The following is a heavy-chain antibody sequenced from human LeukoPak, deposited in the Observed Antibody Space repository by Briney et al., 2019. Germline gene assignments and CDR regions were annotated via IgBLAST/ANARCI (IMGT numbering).Heavy chain of an antibody. CDR2: ARTKAYAGTR. J-gene: IGHJ4*02. Sequence: KTGGSLRLSCTASGFTFGDYVVSWFRQAPGKGLEWVGFARTKAYAGTREYAASVKGRFTISRDDSKSITYLQMDSLKTEDTAVYFCSRDRDFWSGYYSYYFDYWGRGTLDTVSS. CDR3: SRDRDFWSGYYSYYFDY. V-gene: IGHV3-49*05. D-gene: IGHD3-3*01. CDR1: GFTFGDYV.